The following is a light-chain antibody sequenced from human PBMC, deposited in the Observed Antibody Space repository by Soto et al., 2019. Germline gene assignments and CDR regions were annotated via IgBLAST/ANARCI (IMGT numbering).Light chain of an antibody. Sequence: EIVLTQSPGTLSLSPGERATLSCRASQSVSSGFLAWYQQKLGQAPRLLIYGASTRATGISARFSGSGSGTEFTLTISSLQSEDFAIYYCQQYKNWPRTFGQGTKVDIK. CDR1: QSVSSG. V-gene: IGKV3-15*01. J-gene: IGKJ1*01. CDR3: QQYKNWPRT. CDR2: GAS.